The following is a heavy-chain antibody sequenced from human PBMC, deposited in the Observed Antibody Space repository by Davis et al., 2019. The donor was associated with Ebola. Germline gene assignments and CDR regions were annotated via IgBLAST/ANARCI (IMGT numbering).Heavy chain of an antibody. CDR1: GFTFSNYC. CDR3: TTGEAATDWDGN. Sequence: GESLKISCAASGFTFSNYCMSWVRQAPGKGLEWVGRIKQIGAGGTTDYAAPVNGRFTISRDDSRNTLYLEMNSLKTEDTGVYYCTTGEAATDWDGNWGRGALVIVSS. CDR2: IKQIGAGGTT. J-gene: IGHJ4*02. V-gene: IGHV3-15*01. D-gene: IGHD6-13*01.